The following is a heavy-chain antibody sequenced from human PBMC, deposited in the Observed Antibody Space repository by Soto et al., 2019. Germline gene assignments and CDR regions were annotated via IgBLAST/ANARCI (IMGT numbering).Heavy chain of an antibody. CDR2: IRGRAGNA. V-gene: IGHV3-23*01. J-gene: IGHJ5*02. CDR3: AKHLWFGESVFDP. Sequence: PWGSLRLSCAGTGFTFSSYGMIWFRQSPGKGLEWVSTIRGRAGNANYADSVKGRFTISRDDSTNTVHLQMNSLRPEDTAVYYCAKHLWFGESVFDPWGQGTLVTVSS. CDR1: GFTFSSYG. D-gene: IGHD3-10*01.